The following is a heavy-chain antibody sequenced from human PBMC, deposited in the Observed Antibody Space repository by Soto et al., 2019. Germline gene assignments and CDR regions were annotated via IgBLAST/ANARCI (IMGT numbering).Heavy chain of an antibody. J-gene: IGHJ6*02. Sequence: SVKVSCKASGFTFTSSAVQWVRQARGQRLEWIGWIVVGSGNTNYAQKFQERVTITRDMSTSTAYMELNSLRSEDTAVYYCAALAPYVSHGMDVWGQGTTVTVSS. D-gene: IGHD3-16*01. V-gene: IGHV1-58*01. CDR2: IVVGSGNT. CDR1: GFTFTSSA. CDR3: AALAPYVSHGMDV.